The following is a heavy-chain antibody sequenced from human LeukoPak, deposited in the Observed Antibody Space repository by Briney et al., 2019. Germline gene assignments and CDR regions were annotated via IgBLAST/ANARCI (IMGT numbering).Heavy chain of an antibody. CDR3: TREESYGDFDY. Sequence: ASVKVSCKASGYTFTSYYIHWVRQAPGQGLEWMGIIDPTGGRTTYAQKFQGRVTMTRDTSTSTVYMDLSSLRSEDTAVYFCTREESYGDFDYWGQGTQVTVSS. J-gene: IGHJ4*02. CDR2: IDPTGGRT. CDR1: GYTFTSYY. V-gene: IGHV1-46*01. D-gene: IGHD3-10*01.